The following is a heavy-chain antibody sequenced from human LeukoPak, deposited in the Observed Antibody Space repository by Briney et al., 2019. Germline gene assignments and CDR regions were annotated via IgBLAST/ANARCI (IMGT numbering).Heavy chain of an antibody. CDR2: ISGSGGST. Sequence: GGSLRLSCAGSGFTFSNSWMGWVRQAPGKGLEWVSAISGSGGSTYYADSVKGRFTISRDNSKNTLYLQMNSLRAEDTAVYYCAKSPSSGDYFDYWGQGTLVTVSS. D-gene: IGHD3-22*01. CDR1: GFTFSNSW. J-gene: IGHJ4*02. V-gene: IGHV3-23*01. CDR3: AKSPSSGDYFDY.